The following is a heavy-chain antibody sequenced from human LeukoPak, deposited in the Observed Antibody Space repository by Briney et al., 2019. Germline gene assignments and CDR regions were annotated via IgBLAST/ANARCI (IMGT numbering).Heavy chain of an antibody. J-gene: IGHJ4*02. CDR3: AIRTSRGVSGSSYFDS. CDR1: GYTFSSYD. CDR2: MNPNSGNT. D-gene: IGHD3-10*01. Sequence: ASVKVSCKASGYTFSSYDINWVRQAAGQGPEWMGWMNPNSGNTAYAQNFQGRVVMTRNTSISTAYMELSSLRFEDTAVFYCAIRTSRGVSGSSYFDSWGQGTLVTVSS. V-gene: IGHV1-8*01.